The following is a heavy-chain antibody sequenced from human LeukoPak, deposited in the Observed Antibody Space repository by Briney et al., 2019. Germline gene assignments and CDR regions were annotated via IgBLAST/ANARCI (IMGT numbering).Heavy chain of an antibody. D-gene: IGHD5-18*01. CDR3: ARDVRGYSEY. CDR2: IIPIFGTA. CDR1: GYTFTSYD. Sequence: GASVKVSCKASGYTFTSYDINWVRQATGQGLEWMGGIIPIFGTANYAQKFQGRVTITADESTSTAYMELSSLRSEDTAVYYCARDVRGYSEYWGQGTLVTVSS. J-gene: IGHJ4*02. V-gene: IGHV1-69*13.